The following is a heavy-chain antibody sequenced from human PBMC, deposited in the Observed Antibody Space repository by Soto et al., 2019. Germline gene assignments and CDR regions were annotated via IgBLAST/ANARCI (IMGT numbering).Heavy chain of an antibody. V-gene: IGHV4-4*02. D-gene: IGHD4-17*01. Sequence: SETLSLTCAVSSGSISSSNWWSWVRQPPGKGLEWIGEIYHSGSTNYNPSLKSRVTISVDKSKNQFSLKLSSVTAADTAVYYCARDRLTPMTTVTTDAFDIWGQGTMVTVSS. J-gene: IGHJ3*02. CDR3: ARDRLTPMTTVTTDAFDI. CDR1: SGSISSSNW. CDR2: IYHSGST.